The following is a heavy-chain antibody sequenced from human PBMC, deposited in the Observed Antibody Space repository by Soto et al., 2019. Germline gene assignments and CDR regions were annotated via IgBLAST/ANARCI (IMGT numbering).Heavy chain of an antibody. D-gene: IGHD7-27*01. V-gene: IGHV3-33*01. J-gene: IGHJ6*02. CDR2: IWYDGSNK. CDR1: GFTFSSYG. CDR3: ARDLAGDYSYYYGMDV. Sequence: QVQLVESGGGVVQPGRSLRLSCAASGFTFSSYGMHWVRQAPGKGLEWVAVIWYDGSNKYYADSVKGRFTISRDNSKNTLYMQMNRLRAEDTAVYYCARDLAGDYSYYYGMDVWGQGTTVTVSS.